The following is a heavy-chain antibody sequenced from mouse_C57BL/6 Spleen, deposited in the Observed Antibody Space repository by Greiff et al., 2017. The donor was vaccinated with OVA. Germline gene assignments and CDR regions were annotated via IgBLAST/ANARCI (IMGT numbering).Heavy chain of an antibody. V-gene: IGHV3-6*01. CDR3: AREDDVYPLTY. Sequence: EVQLVESGPGLVKPSQSLSLTCSVTGYSITSGYYWNWIRQFPGNKLEWMGYISYDGSNNYNPSLKNRISITRDTSKNQFFLKLNSVTTEDTATYYCAREDDVYPLTYWGQGTLVTVSA. CDR2: ISYDGSN. CDR1: GYSITSGYY. D-gene: IGHD2-3*01. J-gene: IGHJ3*01.